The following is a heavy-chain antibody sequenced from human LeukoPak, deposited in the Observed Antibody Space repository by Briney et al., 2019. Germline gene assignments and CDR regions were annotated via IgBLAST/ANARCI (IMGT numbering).Heavy chain of an antibody. CDR2: IYYSGST. CDR3: ARGFSSGYTYPLSG. Sequence: SETLSLTCTVSGGSISSYYWSWIRQPPGKGLEWIGYIYYSGSTNYNPSLKSRVTISVDTSKNQFSLKLSSVTAADTAVYYCARGFSSGYTYPLSGWGQGALVTVSS. D-gene: IGHD3-22*01. J-gene: IGHJ4*02. V-gene: IGHV4-59*01. CDR1: GGSISSYY.